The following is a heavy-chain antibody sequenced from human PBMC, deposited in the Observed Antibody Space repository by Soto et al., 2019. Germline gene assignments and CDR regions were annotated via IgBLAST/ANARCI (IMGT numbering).Heavy chain of an antibody. CDR3: ARDPSSRAAAGPWFDP. CDR2: ISASNGNT. Sequence: GASVKVSCKASGYTFTSYGISWVRQATGQGLEWMGWISASNGNTNYAQKLQGRFTMPTDTSTSTAYMELRSLRSDDTAVYYCARDPSSRAAAGPWFDPWGQGTLVTGS. J-gene: IGHJ5*02. V-gene: IGHV1-18*04. D-gene: IGHD6-13*01. CDR1: GYTFTSYG.